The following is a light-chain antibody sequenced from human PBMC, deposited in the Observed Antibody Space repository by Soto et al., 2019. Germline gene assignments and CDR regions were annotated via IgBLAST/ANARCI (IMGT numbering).Light chain of an antibody. CDR3: QQSDSIPYT. CDR2: VAS. J-gene: IGKJ2*01. Sequence: IQMIRSPSSLPASVGDRVTITCRASQSISSHLNWYQQKPGTAPKLLIYVASSLQSGVPSRFTGSGSGTDVTLTISSLQPEDFAIYYCQQSDSIPYTFGQGTKLEIK. V-gene: IGKV1-39*01. CDR1: QSISSH.